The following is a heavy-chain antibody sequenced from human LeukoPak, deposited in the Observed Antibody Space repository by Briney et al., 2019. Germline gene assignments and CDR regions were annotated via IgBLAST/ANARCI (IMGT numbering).Heavy chain of an antibody. CDR2: INSDGSST. D-gene: IGHD3-10*01. CDR1: GFTFSSYW. V-gene: IGHV3-74*01. J-gene: IGHJ4*02. Sequence: PGGSLRLSCAASGFTFSSYWMHWVRHAPGKGRVWVSRINSDGSSTNYADSVKGRFTISRDNAKNTLYLQMNSLRAENTAVYYCAREYRSGDFDYWGQGTLVTVSS. CDR3: AREYRSGDFDY.